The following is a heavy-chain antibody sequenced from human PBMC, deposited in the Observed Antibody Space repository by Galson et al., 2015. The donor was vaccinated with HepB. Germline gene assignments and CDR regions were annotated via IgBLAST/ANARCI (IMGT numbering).Heavy chain of an antibody. CDR2: ISSSSSTI. CDR3: ARDRYPPRYCSSTSCTNGMDV. V-gene: IGHV3-48*02. J-gene: IGHJ6*02. Sequence: SLRLSCAASGFTFSSYSMNWVRQAPGKGLEWVSYISSSSSTIYYADSVKGRFTISRDNAKNSLYLQMNSLRDEDTAVYYCARDRYPPRYCSSTSCTNGMDVWGQGTTVTVSS. CDR1: GFTFSSYS. D-gene: IGHD2-2*01.